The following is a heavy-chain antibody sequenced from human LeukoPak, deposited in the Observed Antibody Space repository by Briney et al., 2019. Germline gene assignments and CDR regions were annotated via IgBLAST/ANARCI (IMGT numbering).Heavy chain of an antibody. D-gene: IGHD6-19*01. J-gene: IGHJ1*01. CDR1: GFTFSRYG. Sequence: PGGSLRLSCAASGFTFSRYGMHWVRQAPGKGLEWVAVIWYDGSKKNYADSVKGRFTTSRDNSKNTLNLQMTSLRAEDTAVYYCARVSEDYSSGWYEEYFQYWGQGTLVIVSS. CDR2: IWYDGSKK. CDR3: ARVSEDYSSGWYEEYFQY. V-gene: IGHV3-33*01.